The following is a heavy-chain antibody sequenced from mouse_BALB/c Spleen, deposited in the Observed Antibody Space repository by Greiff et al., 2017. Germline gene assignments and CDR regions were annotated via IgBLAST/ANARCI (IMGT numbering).Heavy chain of an antibody. CDR2: INPSNGRT. D-gene: IGHD1-2*01. Sequence: VQLQQPGAELVKPGASVKLSCKASGYTFTSYWMHWVKQRPGQGLEWIGEINPSNGRTNYNEKFKSKATLTVDKSSSTAYMQLSSLTSEDSAVYYCALHYYGYYAMDYWGQGTSVTVSS. CDR1: GYTFTSYW. V-gene: IGHV1S81*02. CDR3: ALHYYGYYAMDY. J-gene: IGHJ4*01.